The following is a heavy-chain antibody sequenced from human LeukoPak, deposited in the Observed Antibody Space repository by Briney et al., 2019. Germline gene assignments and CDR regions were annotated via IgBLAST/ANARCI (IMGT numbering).Heavy chain of an antibody. CDR1: GGSISSSSYY. J-gene: IGHJ5*02. V-gene: IGHV4-39*07. CDR3: ARDFSSSSSFWFDP. D-gene: IGHD6-6*01. Sequence: SETLSLTCTVSGGSISSSSYYWGWIRQPPGKGLEWIGSIYYSGSTYYNPPPKSRVTIPVNTSKNQFSLKLSSVTAADTAVYYCARDFSSSSSFWFDPWGQGTLVTVSS. CDR2: IYYSGST.